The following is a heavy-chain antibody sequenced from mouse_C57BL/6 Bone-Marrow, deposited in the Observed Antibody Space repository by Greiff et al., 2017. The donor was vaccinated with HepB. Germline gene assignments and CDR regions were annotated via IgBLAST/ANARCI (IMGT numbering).Heavy chain of an antibody. CDR2: IDTSDSYT. CDR3: ARGAGTVVGQDY. Sequence: QVQLQQPGAELVMPGASVKLSCKASGYTFTSYWMHWVKQRPGQGLEWIGEIDTSDSYTNYNQKFKGKSTLTVDKSSSTAYMQLSSLTSEDAAVYYCARGAGTVVGQDYWGQGTTLTVSS. D-gene: IGHD1-1*01. J-gene: IGHJ2*01. V-gene: IGHV1-69*01. CDR1: GYTFTSYW.